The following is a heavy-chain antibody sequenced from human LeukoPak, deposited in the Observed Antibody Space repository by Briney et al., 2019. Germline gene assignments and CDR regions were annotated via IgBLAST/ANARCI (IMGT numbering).Heavy chain of an antibody. D-gene: IGHD5-12*01. Sequence: SETLSLTCTVSGGSISSYYWSWIRQPPGKGLEWIGYIYYSGSTNYNPSLKSRVTISVDTSKNQFSLKLSSVTAADTAVYYCARRAVRGYSGYDYKAVAGTRWFDPWGQGTLVTVSS. J-gene: IGHJ5*02. CDR3: ARRAVRGYSGYDYKAVAGTRWFDP. CDR1: GGSISSYY. V-gene: IGHV4-59*12. CDR2: IYYSGST.